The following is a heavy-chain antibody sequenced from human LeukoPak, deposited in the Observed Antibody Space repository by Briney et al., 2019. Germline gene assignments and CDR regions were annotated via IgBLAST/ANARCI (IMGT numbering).Heavy chain of an antibody. V-gene: IGHV3-30*02. CDR1: GFTVSSNY. CDR3: AKDVVPANIVRDNWFDP. CDR2: IRYDGSNK. Sequence: PGGSLRLSCAASGFTVSSNYMSWVRQAPGKGLEWVAFIRYDGSNKYYADSVKGRFTISRDNSKNTLYLQMNSLRAEDTAVYYCAKDVVPANIVRDNWFDPWGQGTLVTVSS. J-gene: IGHJ5*02. D-gene: IGHD2-2*01.